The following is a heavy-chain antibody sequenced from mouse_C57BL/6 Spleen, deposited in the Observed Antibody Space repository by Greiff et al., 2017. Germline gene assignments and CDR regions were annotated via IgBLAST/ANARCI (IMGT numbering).Heavy chain of an antibody. CDR2: IYPRSGNT. CDR1: GYTFTSYG. CDR3: AREYYSNYGFAY. D-gene: IGHD2-5*01. Sequence: VKLMESGAELARPGASVKLSCKASGYTFTSYGISWVKQRTGQGLEWIGEIYPRSGNTYYNEKFKGKATLTADKSSSTAYMELRSLTSEDSAVYFCAREYYSNYGFAYWGQGTLVTVSA. J-gene: IGHJ3*01. V-gene: IGHV1-81*01.